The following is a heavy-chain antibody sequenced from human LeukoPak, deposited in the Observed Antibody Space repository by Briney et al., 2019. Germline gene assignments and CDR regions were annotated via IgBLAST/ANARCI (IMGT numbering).Heavy chain of an antibody. Sequence: PSETLSLTCTVSGGSISSYYWSWIRQPPGKGLEWIGYIYYSGSTNYNPSLKSRVTISVDTSKNQFSLKLSSVTAADTAVYYCARLAPSGSYFDYWGQGTLVTVSS. J-gene: IGHJ4*02. CDR3: ARLAPSGSYFDY. CDR1: GGSISSYY. D-gene: IGHD3-10*01. CDR2: IYYSGST. V-gene: IGHV4-59*08.